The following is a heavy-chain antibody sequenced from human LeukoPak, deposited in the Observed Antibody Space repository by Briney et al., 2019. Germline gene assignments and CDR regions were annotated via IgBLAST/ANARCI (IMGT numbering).Heavy chain of an antibody. J-gene: IGHJ4*02. V-gene: IGHV3-33*03. CDR3: VTYSTGLYKGLEF. D-gene: IGHD2-8*02. CDR1: GFTFSNYG. Sequence: GGSLRLSCAASGFTFSNYGIHWVRQAPGKGPEWVAVIWYDGHKRYYADSVKGRFTFSRDNAQNSLYLQMSSLRVEDTAVYYCVTYSTGLYKGLEFWGQGAQVTVSS. CDR2: IWYDGHKR.